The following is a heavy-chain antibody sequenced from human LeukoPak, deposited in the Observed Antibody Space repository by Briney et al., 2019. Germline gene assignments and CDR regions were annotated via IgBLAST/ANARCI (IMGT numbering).Heavy chain of an antibody. CDR2: IRSKAYGGTT. V-gene: IGHV3-49*03. D-gene: IGHD1-26*01. CDR1: GFTFGDYA. Sequence: PGGSLRLSCTASGFTFGDYAMSWFRQAPGKGLEWVGFIRSKAYGGTTDYAAPVKGRFTISRDDSKNTLYLQMNSLKTEDTAVYYCTTEVGFDYWGQGTLVTVSS. J-gene: IGHJ4*02. CDR3: TTEVGFDY.